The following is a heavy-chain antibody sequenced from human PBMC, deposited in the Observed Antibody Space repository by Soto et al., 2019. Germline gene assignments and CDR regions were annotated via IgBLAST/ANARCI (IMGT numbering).Heavy chain of an antibody. D-gene: IGHD2-15*01. Sequence: QVQLVQSGAEVKKPGASVKISCKASGYTFTRYTMNWVRQAPGQRLEWMGWINPDNGNTKPSQKFQDRVIITRDTSASTAYMDLSSLSSEVTAVYYCARGIATGQLDPWGQGALVTVSS. CDR2: INPDNGNT. V-gene: IGHV1-3*01. CDR1: GYTFTRYT. CDR3: ARGIATGQLDP. J-gene: IGHJ5*02.